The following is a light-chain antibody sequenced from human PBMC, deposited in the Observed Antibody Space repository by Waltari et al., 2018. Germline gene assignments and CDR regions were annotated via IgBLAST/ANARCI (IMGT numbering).Light chain of an antibody. V-gene: IGKV1-39*01. CDR2: AAS. J-gene: IGKJ1*01. CDR3: QQSYSTPPAT. CDR1: QSISSY. Sequence: DIQMTQSPSSLSASVGDRVTITGRASQSISSYLNWYQQKPGKAPKLLIYAASSLQSGVPSRFSGSGSGTDFTLTISSLQPEDFATYYCQQSYSTPPATFGQGTKVEIK.